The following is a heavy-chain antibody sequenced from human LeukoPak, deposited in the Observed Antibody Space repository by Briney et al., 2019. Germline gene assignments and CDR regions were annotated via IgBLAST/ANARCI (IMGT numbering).Heavy chain of an antibody. CDR1: GFTFSSYA. D-gene: IGHD2-15*01. CDR2: ISGSGGST. Sequence: GGSLRLSCAASGFTFSSYAMSWVRQAPGKGLEWVSAISGSGGSTYYADSVKGRFTTSSDNSKNTLYLQMNSLRAEDTAVYYCAKPVVVAATLNWFDPWGQGTLVTVSS. J-gene: IGHJ5*02. V-gene: IGHV3-23*01. CDR3: AKPVVVAATLNWFDP.